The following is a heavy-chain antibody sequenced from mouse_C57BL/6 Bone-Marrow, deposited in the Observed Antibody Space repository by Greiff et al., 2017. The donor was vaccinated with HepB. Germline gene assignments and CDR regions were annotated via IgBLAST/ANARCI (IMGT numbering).Heavy chain of an antibody. CDR2: IYPRSGNT. J-gene: IGHJ4*01. V-gene: IGHV1-81*01. CDR3: ARGSFTTVEGDY. CDR1: GYTFTSYG. D-gene: IGHD1-1*01. Sequence: VQLKESGAELARPGASVKLSCKASGYTFTSYGISWVKQRTGQGLEWIGEIYPRSGNTYYNEKFKGKATLTADKSSSTAYMELRSLTSEDSAVYFCARGSFTTVEGDYWGQGTSVTVSS.